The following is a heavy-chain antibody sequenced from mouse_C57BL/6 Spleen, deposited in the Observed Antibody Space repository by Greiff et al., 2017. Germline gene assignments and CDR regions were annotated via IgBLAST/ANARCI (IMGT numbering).Heavy chain of an antibody. V-gene: IGHV14-4*01. CDR2: IDPENGDT. CDR3: TTSDYYGSSSLAMDY. D-gene: IGHD1-1*01. CDR1: GFNIKDDY. Sequence: VQLQQSGAELVRPGASVKLSCTASGFNIKDDYMHWVKQRPEQGLEWIGWIDPENGDTEYASKFQGKATITGDKSSNTAYLQLSSLTSEDPAVYFCTTSDYYGSSSLAMDYWGQGTSVTVSS. J-gene: IGHJ4*01.